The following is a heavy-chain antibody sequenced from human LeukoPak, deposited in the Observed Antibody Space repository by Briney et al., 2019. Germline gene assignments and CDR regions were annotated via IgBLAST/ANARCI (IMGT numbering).Heavy chain of an antibody. Sequence: GGSLRLSCAASGFTFSSYAMSWARQAPGKGLEWVSAISGSGGSTYYADSVKGRFTISRDNSKNTLYLQMNSLRAEDTDVYYCARGASSGVRVDVWGKGTTVTVSS. J-gene: IGHJ6*04. CDR3: ARGASSGVRVDV. D-gene: IGHD2-15*01. CDR2: ISGSGGST. CDR1: GFTFSSYA. V-gene: IGHV3-23*01.